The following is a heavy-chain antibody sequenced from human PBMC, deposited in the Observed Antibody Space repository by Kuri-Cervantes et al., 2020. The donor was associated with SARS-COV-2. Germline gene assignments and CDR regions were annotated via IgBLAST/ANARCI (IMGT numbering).Heavy chain of an antibody. V-gene: IGHV4-34*01. CDR1: GFTFSSYW. CDR2: INHSGST. CDR3: ARGQAPYYDSSGPRRGVAFAI. J-gene: IGHJ3*02. Sequence: GSLRLSCAAAGFTFSSYWMHWVRQAPGKGLEWIGEINHSGSTNYNPSLKSRVTISVDPSKNQFSMKLSSVTAADTAVYYWARGQAPYYDSSGPRRGVAFAIWGQGTMVTVSS. D-gene: IGHD3-22*01.